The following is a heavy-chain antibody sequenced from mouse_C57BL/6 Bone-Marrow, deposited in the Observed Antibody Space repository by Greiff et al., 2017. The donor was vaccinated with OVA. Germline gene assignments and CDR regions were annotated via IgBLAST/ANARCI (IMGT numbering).Heavy chain of an antibody. CDR3: TTSSYLFAY. J-gene: IGHJ3*01. D-gene: IGHD5-1*01. Sequence: VHVKQSGAELVRPGASVKLSCTASGFNIKDDYMHWVKQRPEQGLEWIGWIDPENGDTEYASKFQGKATITADTSSNTAYLQLSSLTSEDTAVYYCTTSSYLFAYWGQGTLVTVSA. V-gene: IGHV14-4*01. CDR1: GFNIKDDY. CDR2: IDPENGDT.